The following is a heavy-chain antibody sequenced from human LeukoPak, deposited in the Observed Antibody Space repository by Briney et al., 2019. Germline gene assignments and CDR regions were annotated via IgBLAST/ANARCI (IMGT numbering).Heavy chain of an antibody. D-gene: IGHD3-10*01. CDR2: INPSGGST. V-gene: IGHV1-46*01. CDR3: ARGTMVRGVTELIDLDY. CDR1: GYTFTSYY. J-gene: IGHJ4*02. Sequence: VASVKVSCKASGYTFTSYYMHWVRQAPGQGLEWMGIINPSGGSTSYAQKFQGRVTMTRDTSTSTVYMELSSLRSEDTAVYYCARGTMVRGVTELIDLDYWGQGTLVTVSS.